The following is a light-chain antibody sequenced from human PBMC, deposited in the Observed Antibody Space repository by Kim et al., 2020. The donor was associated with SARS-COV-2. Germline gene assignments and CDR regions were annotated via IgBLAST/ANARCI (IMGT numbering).Light chain of an antibody. Sequence: SASVGDRVTITCRTSQSISSYINWYQQKPGKAPKLLIYAASSLQSGVPSRFNGSGSGTDFTLTISSLQPEDFATYYCQQSYSTPGFGPGTKVDIK. J-gene: IGKJ3*01. CDR2: AAS. CDR1: QSISSY. CDR3: QQSYSTPG. V-gene: IGKV1-39*01.